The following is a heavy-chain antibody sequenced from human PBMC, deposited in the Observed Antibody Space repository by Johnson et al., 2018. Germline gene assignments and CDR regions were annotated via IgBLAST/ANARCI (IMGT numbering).Heavy chain of an antibody. V-gene: IGHV3-48*02. D-gene: IGHD6-19*01. CDR2: ISSSSSTI. J-gene: IGHJ5*02. CDR3: ARDRYSSGGVGWFDP. CDR1: GFIFSNYN. Sequence: EVQLLESGGGMVQPGGSLRLSCAASGFIFSNYNMNWVRQAPGEGLEWVSYISSSSSTIYYADSVKGRFTISRDNSKNTLYLQMNSLRDEDTAVYYCARDRYSSGGVGWFDPWGQGTLVTVSS.